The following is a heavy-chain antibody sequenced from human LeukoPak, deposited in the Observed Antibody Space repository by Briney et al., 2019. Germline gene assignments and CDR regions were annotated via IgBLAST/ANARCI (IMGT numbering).Heavy chain of an antibody. Sequence: SGGSLRLSCAASGFTFSSYGMHWVRQAPGKGLEWMAFIQSDGSDQYYADSVKGRLSISRDNSKNTLYLQMNSLKTEDTAVYYCAKRDGYNSGPFDYWGQGTLVTVSS. D-gene: IGHD5-24*01. V-gene: IGHV3-30*02. CDR2: IQSDGSDQ. J-gene: IGHJ4*02. CDR3: AKRDGYNSGPFDY. CDR1: GFTFSSYG.